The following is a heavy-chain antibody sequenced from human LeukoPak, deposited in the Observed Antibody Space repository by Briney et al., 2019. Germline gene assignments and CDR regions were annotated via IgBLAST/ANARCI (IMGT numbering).Heavy chain of an antibody. Sequence: PGGSLRLSCAASGFTFSSYGMHWVRQAPGKGLEWVAFIRYDGSNKYYADSVKGRFTISRDNSKNTLYLQMNSLRAEDTAVYYCAKGSITMIVGTIDPWGQGTLVTVSS. V-gene: IGHV3-30*02. CDR2: IRYDGSNK. D-gene: IGHD3-22*01. CDR3: AKGSITMIVGTIDP. J-gene: IGHJ5*02. CDR1: GFTFSSYG.